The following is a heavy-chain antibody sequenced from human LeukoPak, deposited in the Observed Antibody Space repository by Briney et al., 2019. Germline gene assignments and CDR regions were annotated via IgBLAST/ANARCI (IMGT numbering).Heavy chain of an antibody. Sequence: ASVKVSCKASGYTFSSYAMHWLRQAPGQRLEWMAWINTGNGNTKYSQKFQGRVTMTRDTSASTAYMELSSLRSEDTAVYYCTRPVAPRNAFDIWGQGTMVTVSS. CDR2: INTGNGNT. V-gene: IGHV1-3*04. CDR3: TRPVAPRNAFDI. D-gene: IGHD6-19*01. J-gene: IGHJ3*02. CDR1: GYTFSSYA.